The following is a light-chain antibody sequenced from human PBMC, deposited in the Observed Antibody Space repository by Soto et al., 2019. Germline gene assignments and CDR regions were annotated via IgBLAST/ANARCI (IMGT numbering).Light chain of an antibody. CDR2: GAS. J-gene: IGKJ2*01. Sequence: EIVMTQSPATLSVSPGERATLSCRASQSISSELAWYQQKPGQPPRRLIYGASTRATGVPARFTGSGSGSDFTLTISGLQSEDFAVYYCQQGHNWPLTFGQGTRLEI. CDR3: QQGHNWPLT. V-gene: IGKV3-15*01. CDR1: QSISSE.